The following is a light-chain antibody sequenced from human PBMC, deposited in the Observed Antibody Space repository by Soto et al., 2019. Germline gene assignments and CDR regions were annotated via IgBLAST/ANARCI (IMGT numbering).Light chain of an antibody. V-gene: IGKV1-5*03. Sequence: DIQMTQSPSTLSASVGDTVTITCRAGQGISRWLAWYQQKPGRAPNLLIYDASTLESGVPSRFSGSGSVTEFTLTISSLHPDDFATYNCHQYDTYSWTFGQGTKVEIK. J-gene: IGKJ1*01. CDR2: DAS. CDR3: HQYDTYSWT. CDR1: QGISRW.